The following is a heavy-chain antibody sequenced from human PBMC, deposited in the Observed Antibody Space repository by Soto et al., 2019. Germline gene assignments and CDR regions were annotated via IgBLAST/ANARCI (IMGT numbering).Heavy chain of an antibody. D-gene: IGHD6-13*01. J-gene: IGHJ5*02. CDR1: GGSLIGYY. Sequence: SETLSLTCAVYGGSLIGYYWTWIRQPPGKGLEWIGYIYHSGSTYYNPSLKSRVTISVDRSKNQFSLKLSSVTAADTAVYYCARGTKSIAAAGSVKFDPWGQGTLVTVSS. CDR2: IYHSGST. V-gene: IGHV4-34*01. CDR3: ARGTKSIAAAGSVKFDP.